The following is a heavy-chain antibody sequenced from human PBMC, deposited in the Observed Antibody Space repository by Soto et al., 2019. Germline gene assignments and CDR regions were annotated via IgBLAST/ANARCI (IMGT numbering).Heavy chain of an antibody. CDR2: IKSKTDGGTT. Sequence: EVQLLESGGGLVKPGGSLRLSCVASGFTFRNAWMSWVRQAPGKGLEWVGRIKSKTDGGTTDYVAPVTGRFTISRDDTRNTLYLQMNNLKTEDTAVYYCSTGLLGTWGQGTLVTVSS. CDR1: GFTFRNAW. J-gene: IGHJ5*02. CDR3: STGLLGT. V-gene: IGHV3-15*01.